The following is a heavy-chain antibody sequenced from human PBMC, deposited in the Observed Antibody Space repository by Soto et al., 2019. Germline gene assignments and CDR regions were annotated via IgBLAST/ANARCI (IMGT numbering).Heavy chain of an antibody. J-gene: IGHJ5*02. CDR3: TTCLTAAPRRFDP. D-gene: IGHD2-21*02. CDR2: IKSKPDGGTT. CDR1: GFTFTNAW. V-gene: IGHV3-15*07. Sequence: EVHLVESGGGLVKPGGSLRLSCVASGFTFTNAWMIWVRQAPGKGLEWVGRIKSKPDGGTTDYAAPVKGRFTISREDSKNTVYLEINSLKSEDTAVYYCTTCLTAAPRRFDPWGQGTLVTVSS.